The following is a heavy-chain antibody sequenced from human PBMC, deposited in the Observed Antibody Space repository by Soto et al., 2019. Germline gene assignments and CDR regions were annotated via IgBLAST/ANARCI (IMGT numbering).Heavy chain of an antibody. D-gene: IGHD2-15*01. CDR3: ASLVGYCSGSTCQNAFDI. V-gene: IGHV3-74*01. Sequence: EVQLVESGGDLVHPGGSLRLSCAASGFTFSNYWMHCVRHAPGNGLLLVSRINSYGTSVNYAESLKGRFTISRDNAKNTLYLLMNSLRAEDMAVYYCASLVGYCSGSTCQNAFDIWGQGTMVTVSS. CDR1: GFTFSNYW. CDR2: INSYGTSV. J-gene: IGHJ3*02.